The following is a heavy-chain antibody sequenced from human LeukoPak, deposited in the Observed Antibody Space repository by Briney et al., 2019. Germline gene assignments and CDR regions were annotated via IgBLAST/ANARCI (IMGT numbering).Heavy chain of an antibody. J-gene: IGHJ3*02. V-gene: IGHV1-2*06. CDR3: ARGVVVADTRLDAFDI. D-gene: IGHD2-15*01. Sequence: ASVKVSCKASGYTFTGYYMHWVRQAPGQGLEWMGRINPNSGGTNYAQKFQGRVTMTRDTSTSTAYMELSRLRSDDTAVYYCARGVVVADTRLDAFDIWGQGTMVTVSS. CDR2: INPNSGGT. CDR1: GYTFTGYY.